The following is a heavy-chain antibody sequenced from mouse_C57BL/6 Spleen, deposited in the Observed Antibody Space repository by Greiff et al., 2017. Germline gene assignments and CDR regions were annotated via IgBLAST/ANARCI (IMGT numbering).Heavy chain of an antibody. V-gene: IGHV1-4*01. CDR1: GYTFTSYT. CDR2: INPSSGYT. D-gene: IGHD2-14*01. Sequence: QVQLQQSGAELARPGASVKMSCKASGYTFTSYTMHWVKQRPGQGLEWIGYINPSSGYTKYNQKFKDKATLTADKSSSTAYMQLSSLTSEDSAVYYCARKYDDWYFDVWGTGTTVTVSS. J-gene: IGHJ1*03. CDR3: ARKYDDWYFDV.